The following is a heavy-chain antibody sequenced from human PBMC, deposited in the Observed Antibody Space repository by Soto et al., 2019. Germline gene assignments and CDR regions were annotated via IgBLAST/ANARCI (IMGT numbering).Heavy chain of an antibody. CDR1: GGSFTSNNW. Sequence: SETLSLTCAVSGGSFTSNNWWTWVRQPPGQGLEWIGEIYRTGSTNYNPSPKSRVTISLDKSENQFSLKVTSLTAADTAVYYCASRDPGTSVDYWGQGTLVTVSS. V-gene: IGHV4-4*02. J-gene: IGHJ4*02. CDR3: ASRDPGTSVDY. D-gene: IGHD1-7*01. CDR2: IYRTGST.